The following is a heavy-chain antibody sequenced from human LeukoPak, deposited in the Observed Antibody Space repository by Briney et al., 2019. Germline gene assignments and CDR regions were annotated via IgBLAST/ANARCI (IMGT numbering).Heavy chain of an antibody. Sequence: GASVKVSCKAPGYTFTSYGISWVRQAPGQGLEWMGWISAYNGNTNYAQKLQGRVTMTTDTSTSTAYMELRSLRSDDTAVYYCARALRTYYDSSGYHYWGQGTLVTVSS. CDR3: ARALRTYYDSSGYHY. V-gene: IGHV1-18*01. J-gene: IGHJ4*02. CDR2: ISAYNGNT. CDR1: GYTFTSYG. D-gene: IGHD3-22*01.